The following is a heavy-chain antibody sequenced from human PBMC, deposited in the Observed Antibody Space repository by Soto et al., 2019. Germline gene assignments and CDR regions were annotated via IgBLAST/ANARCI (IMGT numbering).Heavy chain of an antibody. J-gene: IGHJ4*02. V-gene: IGHV1-69*06. CDR1: GSRFSNYV. Sequence: QVQLVQSGAEVKTPGSSLKVSCKVSGSRFSNYVISWVRQAPGHGLEWLGGIIPIFNSTKYAQNFQGRVTITADKSTSTASLELSRLRSDDTAVYYCAREGRGKKAGYNGLVSLGYWGQGTLVTVSS. CDR3: AREGRGKKAGYNGLVSLGY. CDR2: IIPIFNST. D-gene: IGHD2-2*02.